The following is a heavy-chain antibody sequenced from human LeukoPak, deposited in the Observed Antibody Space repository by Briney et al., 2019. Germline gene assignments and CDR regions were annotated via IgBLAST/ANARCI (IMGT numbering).Heavy chain of an antibody. Sequence: SETLSLTCAVYGGSFSGYYWSWIRQPPGKGLEWIGEINHSGSTNYNPSLKSRVTISVDTSKSQFSLKLSSVTAADTAVYYCARQGNGSYTEAFDIWGQGTMVTVSS. D-gene: IGHD1-26*01. CDR1: GGSFSGYY. V-gene: IGHV4-34*01. J-gene: IGHJ3*02. CDR2: INHSGST. CDR3: ARQGNGSYTEAFDI.